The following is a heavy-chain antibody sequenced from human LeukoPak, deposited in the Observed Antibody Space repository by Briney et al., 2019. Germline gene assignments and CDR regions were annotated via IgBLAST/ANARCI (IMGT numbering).Heavy chain of an antibody. CDR3: ARDHEGGVPGDCSTCPPDYGMDV. D-gene: IGHD2-21*02. Sequence: GGSLRLSCAASGSTVSSNYMSWVRQAPGKGLEWVSVIYSGGSTYYADSVKGRFTISRDNSKNTLYLQMNSLRAEDTAVYYCARDHEGGVPGDCSTCPPDYGMDVWGQGTTVTVSS. CDR2: IYSGGST. V-gene: IGHV3-53*01. CDR1: GSTVSSNY. J-gene: IGHJ6*02.